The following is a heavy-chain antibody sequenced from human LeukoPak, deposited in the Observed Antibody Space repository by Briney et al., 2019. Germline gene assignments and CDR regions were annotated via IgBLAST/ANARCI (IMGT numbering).Heavy chain of an antibody. D-gene: IGHD3-10*01. CDR2: ISNDGNKK. Sequence: GRSLRLSCAASGFTFTSYGMHWVRQAPGKGLEWVAAISNDGNKKYYSDSVEGRFTISRDNSKTTLYLQMNSLRVEDTAVYYCTKDYYYGSGSYTDYWGQGTLVTVSS. V-gene: IGHV3-30*18. CDR3: TKDYYYGSGSYTDY. J-gene: IGHJ4*02. CDR1: GFTFTSYG.